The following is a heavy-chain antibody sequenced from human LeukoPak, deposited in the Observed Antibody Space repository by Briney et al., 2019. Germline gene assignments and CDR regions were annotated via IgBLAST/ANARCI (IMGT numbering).Heavy chain of an antibody. CDR3: AREGKGGFDY. Sequence: PGGSLRLSCAASGFTFTNYWMSWVRQAPGKGLEWVANIKQDGSEKSYVDSVKGRFTISRDNANNSLYLQMNSLRAEDTAIFYCAREGKGGFDYWGQGTLVTVS. D-gene: IGHD3-16*01. CDR1: GFTFTNYW. V-gene: IGHV3-7*01. J-gene: IGHJ4*02. CDR2: IKQDGSEK.